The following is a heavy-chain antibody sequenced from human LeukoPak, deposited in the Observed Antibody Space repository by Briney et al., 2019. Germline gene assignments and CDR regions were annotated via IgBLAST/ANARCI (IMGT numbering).Heavy chain of an antibody. CDR1: GYIFTSYW. CDR3: ARHFLGELPDMDV. J-gene: IGHJ6*02. V-gene: IGHV5-10-1*01. Sequence: GESLKISCKGSGYIFTSYWISWVRQMPGKGLEWMGRIDPSDSYTKYSPSFQGHVAISGDESISTAYLQWSSLKASDTAMYYCARHFLGELPDMDVWGQGTTVTVSS. CDR2: IDPSDSYT. D-gene: IGHD1-26*01.